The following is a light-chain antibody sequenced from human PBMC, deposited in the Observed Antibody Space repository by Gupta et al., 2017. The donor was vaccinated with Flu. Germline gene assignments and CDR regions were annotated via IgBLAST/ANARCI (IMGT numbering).Light chain of an antibody. V-gene: IGLV2-14*01. CDR1: SSDVGGYNY. Sequence: QSALTPPASVSGSPGPPTTISCTVASSDVGGYNYVSWYQQHPGKAPKLMIYEVSNRPSGVPNRVSGSKSGHTASRTISGLQAEDEADYYCSSYTSSSTGVFGGGTKLTVL. CDR3: SSYTSSSTGV. J-gene: IGLJ3*02. CDR2: EVS.